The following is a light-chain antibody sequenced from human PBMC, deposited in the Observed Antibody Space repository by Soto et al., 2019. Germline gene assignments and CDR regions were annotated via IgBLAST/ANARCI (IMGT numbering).Light chain of an antibody. CDR3: QQYNKWPPRT. Sequence: EIVMTQSPATLSVSPGEGATLSCRASQSISNDLVWYQQKPGQAPRLLIYAASTRATGIPTRFSGSGSGTEFTLTISSLQSEDFAVYYCQQYNKWPPRTFGQGTKVESK. V-gene: IGKV3-15*01. J-gene: IGKJ1*01. CDR2: AAS. CDR1: QSISND.